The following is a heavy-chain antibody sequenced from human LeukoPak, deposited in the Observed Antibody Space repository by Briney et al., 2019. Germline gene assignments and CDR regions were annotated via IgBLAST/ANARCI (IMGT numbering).Heavy chain of an antibody. V-gene: IGHV1-24*01. J-gene: IGHJ4*02. Sequence: ASVKVSCKVSGYSVTEVAIHWVRQAPGKGPEWMGGFDREYGETVFAQKFQGRVTMTEDTSTDTAYMELSSLRSEDTAVYYCATDYGSGRSLDYWGQGTLVTVSS. CDR3: ATDYGSGRSLDY. CDR1: GYSVTEVA. CDR2: FDREYGET. D-gene: IGHD3-10*01.